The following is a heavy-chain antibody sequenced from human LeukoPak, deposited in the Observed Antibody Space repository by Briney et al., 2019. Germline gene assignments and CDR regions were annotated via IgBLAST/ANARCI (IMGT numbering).Heavy chain of an antibody. D-gene: IGHD3-22*01. Sequence: GGSLRLSCAASGFTFSNYGMNWVRQAPGKGLEWVSTISGSGDSTYYADSVKGRFTISRDTSKNTLYLQMNSLRADDTAVYYCAKVGVYSSGYPYYFDYWGQGTLVTVSS. CDR1: GFTFSNYG. CDR3: AKVGVYSSGYPYYFDY. J-gene: IGHJ4*02. V-gene: IGHV3-23*01. CDR2: ISGSGDST.